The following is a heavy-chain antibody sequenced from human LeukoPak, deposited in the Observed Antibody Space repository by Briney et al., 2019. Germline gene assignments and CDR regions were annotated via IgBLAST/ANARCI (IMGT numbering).Heavy chain of an antibody. CDR1: GFTFSSYA. V-gene: IGHV3-30*04. CDR2: ISHDGSNK. D-gene: IGHD2-15*01. CDR3: ARDSSDIVVVVAATTAGAFDI. J-gene: IGHJ3*02. Sequence: PGGSLRLSCAASGFTFSSYAMHWVRQAPGKGLEWVAVISHDGSNKYYADSVKGRFTISRDNSKNTLYLQMNSLRAEDTAVYYCARDSSDIVVVVAATTAGAFDIWGQGTMVTVSS.